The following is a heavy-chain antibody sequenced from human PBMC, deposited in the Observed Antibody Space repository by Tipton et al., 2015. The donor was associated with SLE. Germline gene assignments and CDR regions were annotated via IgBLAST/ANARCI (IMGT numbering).Heavy chain of an antibody. CDR3: AKKKSGRTMIVGNNSFDY. CDR2: ITGLGANT. CDR1: GFSFNTYA. V-gene: IGHV3-23*01. J-gene: IGHJ4*02. D-gene: IGHD3-22*01. Sequence: SLRLSCAASGFSFNTYAMSWVRQAPGKGLEWVSSITGLGANTYYADSVKGRFTISRDISKATIYLQMNSLTADDTAVYYCAKKKSGRTMIVGNNSFDYWGQGTLVTVSS.